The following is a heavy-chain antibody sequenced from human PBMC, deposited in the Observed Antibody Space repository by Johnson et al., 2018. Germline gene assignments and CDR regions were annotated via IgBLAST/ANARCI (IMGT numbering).Heavy chain of an antibody. V-gene: IGHV4-34*01. CDR1: GGSFSGYY. CDR2: INHSGST. D-gene: IGHD3-22*01. Sequence: QVQLQQWGAGLLKXSETLSLTCAVYGGSFSGYYWSWIRQPPGKGLEWIGEINHSGSTNYNPSLTSRVTIPVDTSKNQFSLKLSSVTAADTGVYYCARGGYYDSSGYYPDAFDIWGQGTMVTVSS. J-gene: IGHJ3*02. CDR3: ARGGYYDSSGYYPDAFDI.